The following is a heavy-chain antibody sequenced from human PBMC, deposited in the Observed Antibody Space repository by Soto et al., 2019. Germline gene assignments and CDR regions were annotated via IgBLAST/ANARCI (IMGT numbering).Heavy chain of an antibody. J-gene: IGHJ6*02. Sequence: QVQLVESGGGAVQPGRSLRLSCAASGFTFSSYGMHWVRQAPGKGLEWVAVIWYDGSNKYYADSVKGRFTISRDNSKNTLYLQMNSLRAEDTAVYYCARDPGGYYYDSCGMDVWGQGTTVTVSS. D-gene: IGHD3-22*01. CDR2: IWYDGSNK. CDR3: ARDPGGYYYDSCGMDV. CDR1: GFTFSSYG. V-gene: IGHV3-33*01.